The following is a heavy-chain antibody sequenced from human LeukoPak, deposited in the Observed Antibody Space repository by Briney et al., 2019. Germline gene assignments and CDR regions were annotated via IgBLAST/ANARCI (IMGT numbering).Heavy chain of an antibody. CDR1: GFTFSSYA. Sequence: GGSLRLSCAASGFTFSSYAMHWVRQAPGKGLEWVAVISYDGSNKYYADSVKGRFTISRDNSKNTLYLQMNSLRAEDTAVYYCARTTEVLLWFGELEYWGQGTLVTISS. J-gene: IGHJ4*02. CDR3: ARTTEVLLWFGELEY. CDR2: ISYDGSNK. D-gene: IGHD3-10*01. V-gene: IGHV3-30*04.